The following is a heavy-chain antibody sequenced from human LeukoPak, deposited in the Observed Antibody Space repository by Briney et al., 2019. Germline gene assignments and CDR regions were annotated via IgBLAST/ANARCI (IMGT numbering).Heavy chain of an antibody. V-gene: IGHV3-23*01. CDR2: INGGRGDT. Sequence: GGSLRLSCAASGFTFNNYALTCVRQAPGKGLEWVSVINGGRGDTYYVESVKGRLTISRDNSKNTLYLQMNSLRAEDTAVYYCVKVAGLLGAPYFFNYWGQGTLVTVSS. CDR1: GFTFNNYA. CDR3: VKVAGLLGAPYFFNY. J-gene: IGHJ4*02. D-gene: IGHD3-3*01.